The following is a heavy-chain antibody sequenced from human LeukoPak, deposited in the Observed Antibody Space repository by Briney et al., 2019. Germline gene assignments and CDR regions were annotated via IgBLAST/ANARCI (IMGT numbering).Heavy chain of an antibody. CDR2: IDPKNGHT. CDR1: GYNFNAYN. CDR3: SRDVSGDGRVYIDH. J-gene: IGHJ4*02. D-gene: IGHD6-19*01. Sequence: ASVTVSFKAYGYNFNAYNIQWVRQARGLGLEWMGWIDPKNGHTTYAEKFKGRVMVTRDTSITAVYMELRSLRSDDTAVYYCSRDVSGDGRVYIDHWARELRSVSPQ. V-gene: IGHV1-2*02.